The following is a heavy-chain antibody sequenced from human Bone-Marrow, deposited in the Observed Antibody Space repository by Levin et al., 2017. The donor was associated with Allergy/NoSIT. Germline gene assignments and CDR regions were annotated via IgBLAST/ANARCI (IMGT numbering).Heavy chain of an antibody. CDR3: ARAHVFNYDFSI. Sequence: GESLKISCSASGFTVSSRYISWVRQAPGKGLEWVAVIYSDDSGGSLYYADSVKGRFTISRDNSKNTVYLQVNSLRAGDTAVYYCARAHVFNYDFSIWGQGTMVTVSS. J-gene: IGHJ3*01. CDR1: GFTVSSRY. CDR2: IYSDDSGGSL. V-gene: IGHV3-66*01. D-gene: IGHD3/OR15-3a*01.